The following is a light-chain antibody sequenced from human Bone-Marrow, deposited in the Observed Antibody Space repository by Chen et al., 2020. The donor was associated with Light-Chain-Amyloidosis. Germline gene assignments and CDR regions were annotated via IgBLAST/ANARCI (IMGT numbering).Light chain of an antibody. CDR1: VLPTKY. V-gene: IGLV3-25*03. CDR3: QSADSSGTYEVI. J-gene: IGLJ2*01. Sequence: SYELTQPPSVSVSPGQTARITCSGDVLPTKYAYWYQQKPGQAPVLVIHRDTERPSGNSERFSGSSSGQTATLTISGVQAEDEADYHCQSADSSGTYEVIFGGGTKLPVL. CDR2: RDT.